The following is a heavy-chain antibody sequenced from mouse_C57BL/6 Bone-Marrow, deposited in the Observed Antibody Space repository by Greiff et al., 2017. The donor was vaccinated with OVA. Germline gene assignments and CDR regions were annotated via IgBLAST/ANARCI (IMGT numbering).Heavy chain of an antibody. CDR2: ISSGGSYT. Sequence: DVMLVESGGDLVKPGGSLKLSCAASGFTFSSYGMSWVRQTPDKRLEWVATISSGGSYTYYPDSVKGRFTISRDNAKNTLYLQMSSLKSEDTAMYYGARQDSSGSDYWGQGTTLTVSS. CDR3: ARQDSSGSDY. D-gene: IGHD3-2*02. J-gene: IGHJ2*01. CDR1: GFTFSSYG. V-gene: IGHV5-6*02.